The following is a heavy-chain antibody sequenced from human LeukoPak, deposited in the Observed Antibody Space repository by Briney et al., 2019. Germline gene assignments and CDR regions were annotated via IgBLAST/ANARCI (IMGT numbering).Heavy chain of an antibody. J-gene: IGHJ4*02. CDR2: IYTSGST. CDR3: ARENSGSYREFDY. CDR1: GGSISSYY. V-gene: IGHV4-4*07. Sequence: SETLSLTCAVSGGSISSYYWSWIRQPAGKGLEWIGRIYTSGSTYYNASLKSRVSMSVDTSKNQFYLKLNSVTAADTAVYYCARENSGSYREFDYWGQGTLVTVSS. D-gene: IGHD1-26*01.